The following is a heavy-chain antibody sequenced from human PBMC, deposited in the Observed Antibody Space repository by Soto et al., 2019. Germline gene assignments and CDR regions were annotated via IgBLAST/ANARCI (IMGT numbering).Heavy chain of an antibody. Sequence: WGSLRLSCAASGFTFSSYGMHWVRQAPGKGLEWVAVISYDGSNKYYADSVKGRFTISRDNSKNSLYLDMNSLRDEDTAVYYCARDHGSGSFPSYLDFWGPGTLVTVSS. V-gene: IGHV3-30*03. CDR3: ARDHGSGSFPSYLDF. CDR1: GFTFSSYG. J-gene: IGHJ4*02. CDR2: ISYDGSNK. D-gene: IGHD1-26*01.